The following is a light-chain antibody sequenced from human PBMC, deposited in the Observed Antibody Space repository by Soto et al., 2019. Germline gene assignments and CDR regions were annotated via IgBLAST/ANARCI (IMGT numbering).Light chain of an antibody. CDR3: QVWDSSSDHPV. CDR1: NIGSKS. J-gene: IGLJ3*02. Sequence: SSELTQPTSVSVAPGQTARITCGGTNIGSKSVHWYQQKPGQAPVLVVYDDSDRPSGIPERFSGSNSGNTATLTISRVEAGDEADYYCQVWDSSSDHPVFGGGTKLTVL. CDR2: DDS. V-gene: IGLV3-21*02.